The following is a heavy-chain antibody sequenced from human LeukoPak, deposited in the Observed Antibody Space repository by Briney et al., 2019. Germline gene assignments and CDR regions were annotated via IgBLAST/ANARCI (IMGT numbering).Heavy chain of an antibody. CDR2: IKSKNHGGTI. Sequence: GGSLRLSCAASGFTFSNAWMSWVRQAPGKGLGWVGLIKSKNHGGTIDYAEPVKGRFTISRDDSKNTLYLQMSSLKIEDTAVYYCTGFGEGYWGQGTPVTVSS. V-gene: IGHV3-15*01. CDR1: GFTFSNAW. J-gene: IGHJ4*02. CDR3: TGFGEGY. D-gene: IGHD3-10*01.